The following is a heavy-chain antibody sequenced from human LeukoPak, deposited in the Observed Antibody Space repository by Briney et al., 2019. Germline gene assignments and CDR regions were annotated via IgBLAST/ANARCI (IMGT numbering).Heavy chain of an antibody. CDR3: AFRGKVTVTTKGAFDI. D-gene: IGHD4-17*01. V-gene: IGHV3-23*01. J-gene: IGHJ3*02. CDR1: GFTFGSYA. CDR2: ISGNGGDT. Sequence: TGGSLRLSCAASGFTFGSYAMNWVRQAPGKGLEWVSVISGNGGDTNHADSGKGRFTISRDNSKNTLYLQMNSLRAEDTAIYYCAFRGKVTVTTKGAFDIWGQGTMVTVSS.